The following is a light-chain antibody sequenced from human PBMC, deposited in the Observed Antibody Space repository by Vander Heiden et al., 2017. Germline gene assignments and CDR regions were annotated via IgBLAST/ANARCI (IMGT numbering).Light chain of an antibody. V-gene: IGKV4-1*01. Sequence: DIVMTQSPESLAVSLVERATINCKSSQSVLYSSNNKNYLAWYQQKPGQPPKLLIYWASTRESGVPDRFSGSGSGTDFTLTISSLQAEDVAVYYCQQYYSTPRTFGQGTKVEIK. J-gene: IGKJ1*01. CDR1: QSVLYSSNNKNY. CDR2: WAS. CDR3: QQYYSTPRT.